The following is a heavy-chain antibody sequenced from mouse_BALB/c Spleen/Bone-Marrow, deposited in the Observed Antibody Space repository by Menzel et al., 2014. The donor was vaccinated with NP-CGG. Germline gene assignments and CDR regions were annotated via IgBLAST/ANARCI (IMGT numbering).Heavy chain of an antibody. CDR1: GFTFSDYY. CDR3: ANYYGSTWFAY. V-gene: IGHV5-4*02. J-gene: IGHJ3*01. CDR2: ISDGGSYT. D-gene: IGHD1-1*01. Sequence: EVMLVESGGGLVKPGGSLKLSCAASGFTFSDYYMYWVRQTPEKRLEWVATISDGGSYTYYPDSVKGRFTISRDNAKNNLYLQMNNLKSEDTAMYYCANYYGSTWFAYWGQGALVTVSA.